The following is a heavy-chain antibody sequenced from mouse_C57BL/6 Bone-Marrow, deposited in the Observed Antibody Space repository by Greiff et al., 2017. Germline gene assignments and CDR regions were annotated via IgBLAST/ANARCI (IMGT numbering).Heavy chain of an antibody. D-gene: IGHD3-2*02. CDR1: GYSFTGYY. J-gene: IGHJ3*01. CDR2: INPSTGGT. CDR3: ARSGTAQATSWFAY. Sequence: EVQLQQSGPELVKPGASVKISCKASGYSFTGYYMNWVKQSPEKSLEWIGEINPSTGGTTYNQKFKAKATLTVDKSSSTAYMQLKSLTSEDSAVYYCARSGTAQATSWFAYGGQGTLVTVSA. V-gene: IGHV1-42*01.